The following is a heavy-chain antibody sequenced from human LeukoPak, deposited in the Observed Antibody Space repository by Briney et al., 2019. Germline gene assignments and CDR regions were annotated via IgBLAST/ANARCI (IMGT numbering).Heavy chain of an antibody. D-gene: IGHD2-2*01. CDR3: ARGDKDIVVVPAAPPDFFDY. V-gene: IGHV3-48*04. CDR2: ISSSSGTI. Sequence: GGSLRLSCAASGFTFSSYSMNWVRQAPGKGLEWVSYISSSSGTIYYADSVKGRFTISRDNAKNSLYLQMNSLRAEDTAVYYCARGDKDIVVVPAAPPDFFDYWGQGTLVTVSS. J-gene: IGHJ4*02. CDR1: GFTFSSYS.